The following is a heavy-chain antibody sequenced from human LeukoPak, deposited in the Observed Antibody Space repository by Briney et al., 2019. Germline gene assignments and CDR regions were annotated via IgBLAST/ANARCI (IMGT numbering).Heavy chain of an antibody. CDR1: GFTFSNYA. CDR2: IGSGGRT. Sequence: LPGGSLRLSCAASGFTFSNYAMSWVRQAPGKGLEWVSGIGSGGRTYYADSVKGRFTISRDNSKNTLHLQMNSLRAEDTAVYYCAKGGYQSDYWGQGTLVTVSS. CDR3: AKGGYQSDY. V-gene: IGHV3-23*01. J-gene: IGHJ4*02. D-gene: IGHD3-16*02.